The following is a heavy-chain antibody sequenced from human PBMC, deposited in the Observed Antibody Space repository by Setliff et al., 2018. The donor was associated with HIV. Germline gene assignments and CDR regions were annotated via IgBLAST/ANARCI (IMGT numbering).Heavy chain of an antibody. D-gene: IGHD5-12*01. CDR3: ARRDTGYSGY. CDR1: GGSISSSSYY. Sequence: SETLSLTCTVSGGSISSSSYYWGWIRQPPGKGLEWIGSIYYSGSTYYNPSLKSRVTISVDTSKNQFSLKLSSVTAADTAVYYCARRDTGYSGYWGQGTLVTVSS. V-gene: IGHV4-39*01. J-gene: IGHJ4*02. CDR2: IYYSGST.